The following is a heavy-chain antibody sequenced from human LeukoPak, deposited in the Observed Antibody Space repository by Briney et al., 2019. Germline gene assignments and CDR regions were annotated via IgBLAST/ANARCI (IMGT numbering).Heavy chain of an antibody. V-gene: IGHV3-23*01. J-gene: IGHJ5*02. CDR2: ISGSGGST. CDR1: GFTSSSYA. CDR3: ATTPGRGYYGSGNWSDP. Sequence: GGSLRLSCAASGFTSSSYAMSWVRQAPGKGLEWVSAISGSGGSTYYADSVKGRFTISRDNSKNTLYLQMNSLRAEDTAVYYCATTPGRGYYGSGNWSDPWGQGTLVTVSS. D-gene: IGHD3-10*01.